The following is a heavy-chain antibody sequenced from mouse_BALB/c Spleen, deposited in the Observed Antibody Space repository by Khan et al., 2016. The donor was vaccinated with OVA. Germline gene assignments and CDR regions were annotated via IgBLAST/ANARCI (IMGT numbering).Heavy chain of an antibody. Sequence: EVQLQESGPGLVKPSQSLSLTCTVTGYSITSGYGWNWIRQFPGNKLEWIGYISYSGSTNYNPSLKSRISITRDTSKNHYYLQLNSVTTEDTATYYCVSYDGYCFDYWGQGTTLTVSS. CDR1: GYSITSGYG. CDR3: VSYDGYCFDY. V-gene: IGHV3-2*02. J-gene: IGHJ2*01. D-gene: IGHD1-2*01. CDR2: ISYSGST.